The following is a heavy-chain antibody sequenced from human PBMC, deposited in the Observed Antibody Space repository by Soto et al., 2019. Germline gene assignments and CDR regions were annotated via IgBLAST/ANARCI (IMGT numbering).Heavy chain of an antibody. V-gene: IGHV1-58*01. J-gene: IGHJ3*02. CDR2: ITVGTGNT. D-gene: IGHD6-19*01. Sequence: ASVKVSCKASGFTFTSSSVQRVRQARGQRLEWIGWITVGTGNTNYAQKFQERVTITRDMSTSTAYMELSNLRSEDTAMYYCARGSPRENAVRVPAAFDIWGQGTMVTVSS. CDR3: ARGSPRENAVRVPAAFDI. CDR1: GFTFTSSS.